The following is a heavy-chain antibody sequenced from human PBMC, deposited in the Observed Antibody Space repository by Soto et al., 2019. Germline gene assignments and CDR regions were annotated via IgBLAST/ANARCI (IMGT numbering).Heavy chain of an antibody. CDR3: AITCPSPRFGELVNFDY. D-gene: IGHD3-10*01. CDR2: ISAYNGNT. Sequence: QVQLVQSGAEVKKHWASVKVSCKASGYTFTSYGIIWVRQAPGQGLEWMGWISAYNGNTNYAQKLQGRVTMTTDTSTSTAYMELRSRRSDDTAVYYCAITCPSPRFGELVNFDYWGQGTLVTVSS. V-gene: IGHV1-18*01. J-gene: IGHJ4*02. CDR1: GYTFTSYG.